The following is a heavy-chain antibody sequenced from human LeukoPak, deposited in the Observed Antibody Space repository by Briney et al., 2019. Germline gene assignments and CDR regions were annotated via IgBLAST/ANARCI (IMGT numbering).Heavy chain of an antibody. CDR1: GVTFSSYD. J-gene: IGHJ4*02. V-gene: IGHV3-30*02. Sequence: PGGSLRLSCAVSGVTFSSYDRTWVRQAPGKGLEWIGFIWYDGSNKYYADSVKGRFTISRDNSKNTLHLQMNCLSAEDAAVYYCAKDFHSRGWYGSDYWGQGTLVTVSS. CDR2: IWYDGSNK. CDR3: AKDFHSRGWYGSDY. D-gene: IGHD6-19*01.